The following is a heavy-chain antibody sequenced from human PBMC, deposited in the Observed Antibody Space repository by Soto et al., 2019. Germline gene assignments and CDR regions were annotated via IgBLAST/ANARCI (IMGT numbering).Heavy chain of an antibody. CDR3: ARTRITIFGVVIGYYGMDV. V-gene: IGHV5-51*01. J-gene: IGHJ6*02. CDR1: RYSFTSYW. D-gene: IGHD3-3*01. CDR2: IYPGDSDT. Sequence: GESLKISCKGSRYSFTSYWIGWVRQTPGKGLEWMGIIYPGDSDTRYSPSFQGQVTISADKSISTAYLQWSSLKASDTAMYYCARTRITIFGVVIGYYGMDVWGQGTTVTVSS.